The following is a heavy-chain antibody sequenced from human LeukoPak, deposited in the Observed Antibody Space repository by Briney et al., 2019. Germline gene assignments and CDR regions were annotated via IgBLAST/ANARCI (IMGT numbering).Heavy chain of an antibody. J-gene: IGHJ4*02. CDR2: IYHSGNT. D-gene: IGHD6-13*01. Sequence: SGTLSLTCAVSGGSISGSNWWSWVRQPPGKGLEWMGEIYHSGNTNYNSSLKSRITISVDKSKNQLSLKLSSVTAADTAVYYCARGTAAAGNFEYWGQGTLVTVSS. CDR3: ARGTAAAGNFEY. CDR1: GGSISGSNW. V-gene: IGHV4-4*02.